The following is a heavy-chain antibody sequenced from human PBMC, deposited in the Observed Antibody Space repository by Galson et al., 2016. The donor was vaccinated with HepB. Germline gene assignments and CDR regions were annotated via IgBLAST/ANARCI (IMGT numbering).Heavy chain of an antibody. CDR1: GGSIRSGGYY. V-gene: IGHV4-31*03. Sequence: TLSLTCTVSGGSIRSGGYYWSWIRQHPGKGLEWIGYIYYSGSTYYNPSLKSRVTISVDKSKNQFSLRLSPVTAADTAVYYCARDVDTASNWFDPWGQGTLVTVSS. J-gene: IGHJ5*02. CDR2: IYYSGST. D-gene: IGHD5-18*01. CDR3: ARDVDTASNWFDP.